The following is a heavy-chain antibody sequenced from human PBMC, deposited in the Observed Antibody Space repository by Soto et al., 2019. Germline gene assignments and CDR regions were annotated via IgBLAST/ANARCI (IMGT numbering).Heavy chain of an antibody. Sequence: LETLSLTCTVSGGSISSSSYSWGWVRQPPGKGLEWIGSISYGGSTSNNPSLNSRVTISVDTSKNQLSLRLYSVTAADTAVYYCARFDYWGQGILVTVSS. CDR3: ARFDY. CDR1: GGSISSSSYS. V-gene: IGHV4-39*01. CDR2: ISYGGST. J-gene: IGHJ4*02.